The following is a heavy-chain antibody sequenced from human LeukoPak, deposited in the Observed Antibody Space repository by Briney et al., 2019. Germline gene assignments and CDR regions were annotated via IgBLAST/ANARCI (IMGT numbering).Heavy chain of an antibody. CDR2: IYHSGST. D-gene: IGHD3-10*01. J-gene: IGHJ3*02. CDR1: GYSISSGYY. CDR3: ARVRPRTSNKYYYGSGSYYNRAFDI. Sequence: ESGPTLVKPSETLSLTCTVSGYSISSGYYWGWIRQPPGKGLEWIGSIYHSGSTYYNPSLKSRVTISVDTSKNQFSLKLSSVTAADTAVYYCARVRPRTSNKYYYGSGSYYNRAFDIWGQGTMVTVSS. V-gene: IGHV4-38-2*02.